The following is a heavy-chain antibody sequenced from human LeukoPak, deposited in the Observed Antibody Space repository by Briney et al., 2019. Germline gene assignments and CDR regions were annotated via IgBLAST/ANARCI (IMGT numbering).Heavy chain of an antibody. CDR1: GYTFTSYY. CDR2: INPSGGST. CDR3: ARNINGHFDY. V-gene: IGHV1-46*01. Sequence: ASVKVSCKASGYTFTSYYMHWVRQAPGQGLGWMGIINPSGGSTSYAQKFQSRVTMTRDMSTSTVYMELSSLRSEDTAVYYCARNINGHFDYWGQGTLVTVSS. J-gene: IGHJ4*02.